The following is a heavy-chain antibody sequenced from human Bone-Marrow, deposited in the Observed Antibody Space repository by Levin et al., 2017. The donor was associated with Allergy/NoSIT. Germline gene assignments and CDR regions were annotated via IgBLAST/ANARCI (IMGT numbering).Heavy chain of an antibody. D-gene: IGHD6-19*01. V-gene: IGHV4-59*01. CDR3: ARGRRYSSGWYYYYGMDV. CDR2: IYYSGST. Sequence: SQTLSLTCTVSGGSISSYYWSWIRQPPGKGLEWIGYIYYSGSTNYNPSLKSRVTISVDTSKNQFSLKLSSVTAADTAVYYCARGRRYSSGWYYYYGMDVWGQGTTVTVSS. CDR1: GGSISSYY. J-gene: IGHJ6*02.